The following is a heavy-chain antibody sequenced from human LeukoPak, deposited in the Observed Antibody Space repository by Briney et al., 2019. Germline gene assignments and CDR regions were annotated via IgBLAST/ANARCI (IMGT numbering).Heavy chain of an antibody. CDR1: GGSISNNNW. J-gene: IGHJ4*02. CDR2: IFHTGST. D-gene: IGHD5-12*01. CDR3: ARSREVSDDDYVPIEN. V-gene: IGHV4-4*02. Sequence: SGTLSLTCTVSGGSISNNNWWSWVRQPPGKGLEWIGEIFHTGSTNYIPSLKSRVTISVDESKNQFSLQLTSVTAADTAVYYCARSREVSDDDYVPIENWGQGSPVTVSS.